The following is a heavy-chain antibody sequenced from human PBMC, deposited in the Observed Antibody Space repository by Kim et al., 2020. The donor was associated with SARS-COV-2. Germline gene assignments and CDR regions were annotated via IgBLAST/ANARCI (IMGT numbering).Heavy chain of an antibody. J-gene: IGHJ6*02. CDR1: GFTFTHYG. V-gene: IGHV3-30*18. D-gene: IGHD3-10*01. CDR3: EKSGNTMVRFFYYYGMDV. CDR2: ISYDGSNQ. Sequence: GGSLRLSCAASGFTFTHYGMHWVRQAPGKGLEWVAIISYDGSNQYYADSLKGRFTISRDNSKNTLYLQMNSLRPEDTAVYYCEKSGNTMVRFFYYYGMDVWGQGTTVTVSS.